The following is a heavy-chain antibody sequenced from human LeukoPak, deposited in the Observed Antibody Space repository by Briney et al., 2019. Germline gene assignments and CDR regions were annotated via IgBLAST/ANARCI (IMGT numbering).Heavy chain of an antibody. CDR2: LSGSGGST. V-gene: IGHV3-23*01. Sequence: HPGGSLRLSCAASGFTFTNFAMSWVRQAPGKGLEWVSSLSGSGGSTYYADSVKGRFTISRDNSKNTLYLQMNSLRDEDTAVYYCAKAAVYASGTYYLDYWGQGTLVAVSS. CDR1: GFTFTNFA. D-gene: IGHD3-10*01. CDR3: AKAAVYASGTYYLDY. J-gene: IGHJ4*02.